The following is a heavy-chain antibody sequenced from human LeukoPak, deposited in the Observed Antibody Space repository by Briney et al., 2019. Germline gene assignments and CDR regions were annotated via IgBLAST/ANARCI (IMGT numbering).Heavy chain of an antibody. CDR3: ARYTTSSERWFDP. CDR1: GGSTSGYY. CDR2: IYPSGST. D-gene: IGHD6-6*01. J-gene: IGHJ5*02. Sequence: SETLSLTCTVSGGSTSGYYWNWIRQPAGKGLEWIGRIYPSGSTYYNPSLKSRVSMSVDRSKNQFSLNLNSVTAADTAVYYCARYTTSSERWFDPWGQGTLVTVS. V-gene: IGHV4-4*07.